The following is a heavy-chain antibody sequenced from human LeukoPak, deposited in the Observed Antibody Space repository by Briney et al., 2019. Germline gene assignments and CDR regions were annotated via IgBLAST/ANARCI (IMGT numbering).Heavy chain of an antibody. CDR3: AKDRTMIVVVYYFDY. CDR1: GFTFSSYG. J-gene: IGHJ4*02. Sequence: SGGSLRLSCAASGFTFSSYGMHWVSQAPGKGLEWVAVISYDGSNKYYADSVKGRFTISRDNSKNTLYLQMNSLRAEDTAVYYCAKDRTMIVVVYYFDYWGQGTLVTVSS. V-gene: IGHV3-30*18. D-gene: IGHD3-22*01. CDR2: ISYDGSNK.